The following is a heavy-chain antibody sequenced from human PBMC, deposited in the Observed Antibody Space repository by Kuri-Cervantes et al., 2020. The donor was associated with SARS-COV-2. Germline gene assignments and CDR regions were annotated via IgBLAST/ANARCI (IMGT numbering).Heavy chain of an antibody. Sequence: GESLKISCEVSGFLFSASAIHWVRQGSGKGLEWVGRVRGKANNYATAYAASVKGRFTISRDDSKSIAYLQMNSLKTEDTAVYYCTSGLTYFGVVIIEPTYYFDYWGQGTLVTVSS. CDR2: VRGKANNYAT. CDR3: TSGLTYFGVVIIEPTYYFDY. CDR1: GFLFSASA. J-gene: IGHJ4*02. D-gene: IGHD3-3*01. V-gene: IGHV3-73*01.